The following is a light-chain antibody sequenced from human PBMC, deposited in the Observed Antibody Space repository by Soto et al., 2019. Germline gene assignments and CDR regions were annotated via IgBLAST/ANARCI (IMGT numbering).Light chain of an antibody. CDR1: TGAVTSGHY. V-gene: IGLV7-46*01. J-gene: IGLJ1*01. CDR2: DTS. Sequence: QAMVTQEASLTVSPGGTVTLTCGSSTGAVTSGHYPHWFQQKPGQAPRTLIYDTSIKHSWTPARFSGSLLGGKAALTLSGAQPEDEADYYCLVIYTGVGEVFGTGTKLTVL. CDR3: LVIYTGVGEV.